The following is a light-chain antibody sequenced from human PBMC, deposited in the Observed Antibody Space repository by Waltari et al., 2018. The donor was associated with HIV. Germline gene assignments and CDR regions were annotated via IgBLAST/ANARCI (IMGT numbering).Light chain of an antibody. CDR2: EVS. Sequence: QSALTQPASVSGSPGQSITISCTGTSSDVGGYNYVSWYQQHPGKAPKLMIYEVSNRPSGVSIRFSGSKSGNTASLTISGLQAEDEADYYCSSYTRSSTPVFGGGTKLTVL. CDR1: SSDVGGYNY. V-gene: IGLV2-14*01. J-gene: IGLJ3*02. CDR3: SSYTRSSTPV.